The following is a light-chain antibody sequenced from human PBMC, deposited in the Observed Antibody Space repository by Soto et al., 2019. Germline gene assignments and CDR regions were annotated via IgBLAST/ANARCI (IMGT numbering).Light chain of an antibody. V-gene: IGKV3-11*01. Sequence: ETILTQSPATLSLSPGEGATLSCRASQSIGSSLAWYQQKPGQAPRLLIYAASIRATGIPARFSGSGSGTDFTLTISSLEPEDFAIYYCPQRSNWPGAFGQGTKLEIK. J-gene: IGKJ2*01. CDR3: PQRSNWPGA. CDR1: QSIGSS. CDR2: AAS.